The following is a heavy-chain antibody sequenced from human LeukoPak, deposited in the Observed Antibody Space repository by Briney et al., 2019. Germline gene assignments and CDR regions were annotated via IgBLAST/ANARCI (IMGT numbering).Heavy chain of an antibody. CDR1: GGSISSGSYY. D-gene: IGHD3-22*01. CDR3: AREIYYYDSSGFDY. Sequence: PSETLSLTCTVSGGSISSGSYYWSWIRQPAGKGLEWIGRIYTSGSTNYNPSLKSRVTISVDTSKNQFSLKLSSVTAADTAVYYCAREIYYYDSSGFDYWGQGTLVTVSS. V-gene: IGHV4-61*02. J-gene: IGHJ4*02. CDR2: IYTSGST.